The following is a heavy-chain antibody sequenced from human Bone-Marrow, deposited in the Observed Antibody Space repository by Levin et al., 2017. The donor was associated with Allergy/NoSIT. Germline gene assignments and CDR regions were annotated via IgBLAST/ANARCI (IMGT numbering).Heavy chain of an antibody. J-gene: IGHJ4*02. V-gene: IGHV3-74*01. CDR3: AREGDYSGSGSFYDFDY. CDR1: GFTFSGFW. D-gene: IGHD3-10*01. CDR2: IKSDGSVT. Sequence: GGSLRLSCAASGFTFSGFWMHWVRQGPEKGLVWVSRIKSDGSVTYYADSVKGRFTISRDNAKNTLYLQMNRLRAEDTALYYCAREGDYSGSGSFYDFDYWGQGTLVTVSS.